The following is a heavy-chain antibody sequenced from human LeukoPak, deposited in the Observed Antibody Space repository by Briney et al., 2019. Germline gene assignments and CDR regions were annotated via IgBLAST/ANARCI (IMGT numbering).Heavy chain of an antibody. CDR3: ASSGSGDNYHYYGMDV. D-gene: IGHD3-10*01. V-gene: IGHV3-53*01. Sequence: GGSLRLSCAVSGFTVSSNYMSWVRQAPGKGLEWVSLIYSGGSTYYADSVKGRFTISRDKSKNTLYLQMNSLRAEDTAVYYCASSGSGDNYHYYGMDVWGQGTTVTVSS. CDR2: IYSGGST. J-gene: IGHJ6*02. CDR1: GFTVSSNY.